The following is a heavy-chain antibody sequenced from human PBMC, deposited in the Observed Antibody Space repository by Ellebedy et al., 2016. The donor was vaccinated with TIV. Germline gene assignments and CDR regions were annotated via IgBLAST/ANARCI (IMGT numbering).Heavy chain of an antibody. CDR1: GDSISRSDFH. V-gene: IGHV4-39*07. D-gene: IGHD1-26*01. CDR2: INNIGRI. CDR3: ARDFGSHYFDS. Sequence: SETLSLTCSVSGDSISRSDFHWGWIRQPPGKGLEWIGSINNIGRIYYNPSLKSRVTISIDTSKNQFSLRLNSVTAADTAVYFCARDFGSHYFDSWGQGTLVTVSS. J-gene: IGHJ4*02.